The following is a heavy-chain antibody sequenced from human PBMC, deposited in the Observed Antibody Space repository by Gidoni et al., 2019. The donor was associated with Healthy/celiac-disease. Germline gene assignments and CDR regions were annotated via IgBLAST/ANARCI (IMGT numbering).Heavy chain of an antibody. J-gene: IGHJ4*02. D-gene: IGHD6-6*01. CDR3: AKDLSIAARPFDY. CDR1: GSTFSSYA. V-gene: IGHV3-23*01. Sequence: EVQLLESGGGLVQPGGSLRLSCAASGSTFSSYAMSWVRQAPGKGLEWVAAISGSGGSTYYADSVKGRFTISRDNSKNTLYLQMNSLRAEDTAVYYCAKDLSIAARPFDYWGQGTLVTVSS. CDR2: ISGSGGST.